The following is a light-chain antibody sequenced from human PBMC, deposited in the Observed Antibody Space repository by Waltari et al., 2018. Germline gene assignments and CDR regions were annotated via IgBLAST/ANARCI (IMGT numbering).Light chain of an antibody. Sequence: QSALTQPASVSGSPGQSITISCTGTSADIHDYNYVSWYQHGPGTAPKLIIYDVTERPSGVSSRFSGSRSGSTASLTISGLQAEDEATYSCCSYTTARTWVFGGGTKLTVL. V-gene: IGLV2-14*03. CDR1: SADIHDYNY. CDR3: CSYTTARTWV. J-gene: IGLJ3*02. CDR2: DVT.